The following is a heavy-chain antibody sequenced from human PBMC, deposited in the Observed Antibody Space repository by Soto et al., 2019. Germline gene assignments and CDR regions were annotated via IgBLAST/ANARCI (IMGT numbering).Heavy chain of an antibody. CDR1: GFSLSTSGLG. CDR3: AHRPSGWYLFDY. D-gene: IGHD6-19*01. CDR2: LYWNDDK. Sequence: QITLKESGPTLVRPTQTLTLTCTFSGFSLSTSGLGVGWIRQPPGKALEWLALLYWNDDKRYSPSLKARLTITKDTSKQQVVLTMTNMYPVDTATYYCAHRPSGWYLFDYWGQGTLVTVSS. V-gene: IGHV2-5*01. J-gene: IGHJ4*02.